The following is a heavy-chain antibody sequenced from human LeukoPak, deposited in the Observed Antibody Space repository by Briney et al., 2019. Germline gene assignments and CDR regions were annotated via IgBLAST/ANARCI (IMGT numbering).Heavy chain of an antibody. CDR2: INPNSGGT. CDR3: ARSWSGTYYGRLSPRY. V-gene: IGHV1-2*02. Sequence: AASVKVSCKASGYTFTGYYMHWVRQAPGQGLEWMGWINPNSGGTNYAQKFQGRVTMTRDTSISTAYMELSRLRSDDTAVYYCARSWSGTYYGRLSPRYWVQGTLVTVSS. CDR1: GYTFTGYY. J-gene: IGHJ4*02. D-gene: IGHD1-26*01.